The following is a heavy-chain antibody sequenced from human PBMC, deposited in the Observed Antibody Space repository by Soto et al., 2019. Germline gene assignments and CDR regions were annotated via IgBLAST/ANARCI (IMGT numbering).Heavy chain of an antibody. D-gene: IGHD3-22*01. V-gene: IGHV3-30-3*01. J-gene: IGHJ4*02. CDR2: ISYDGSNK. CDR1: GFTFSSYA. Sequence: QVQLVESGGGVVQPGRSLRLSCAASGFTFSSYAMHWVRQAPGKGLEWVAVISYDGSNKYYADSVKGRFTISGDNSKNTLYLQMNSLRAEDTAVYYCARDPAEPDYYDSSGDWGQGTLVTVSS. CDR3: ARDPAEPDYYDSSGD.